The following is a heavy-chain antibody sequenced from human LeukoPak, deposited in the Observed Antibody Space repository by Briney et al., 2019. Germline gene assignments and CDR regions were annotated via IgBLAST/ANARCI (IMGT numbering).Heavy chain of an antibody. J-gene: IGHJ4*02. CDR3: AKDLYSSSWYYGY. CDR2: IRYDGSNK. D-gene: IGHD6-13*01. V-gene: IGHV3-30*02. Sequence: GGSLRLSCAASGFTFSSYGMHWVRQAPGKGLEWVAFIRYDGSNKYYADSVKGRFTISRDNSKNTLYLQMNSLRAEDTAVYYCAKDLYSSSWYYGYWGQGTLVTVYS. CDR1: GFTFSSYG.